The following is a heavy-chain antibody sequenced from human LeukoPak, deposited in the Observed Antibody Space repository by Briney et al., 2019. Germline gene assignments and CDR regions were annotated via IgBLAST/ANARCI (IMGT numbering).Heavy chain of an antibody. J-gene: IGHJ4*02. CDR1: GFTFSSYA. CDR2: ISGSGGST. V-gene: IGHV3-23*01. D-gene: IGHD2-15*01. Sequence: GGSLRLSCAASGFTFSSYAMSWVRQAPGKGLEWVSAISGSGGSTYYADSVKGRFTISRDNAKNSLYLQMNSLRAEDTAVYYCASGGASPIIDYWGQGTLVTVSS. CDR3: ASGGASPIIDY.